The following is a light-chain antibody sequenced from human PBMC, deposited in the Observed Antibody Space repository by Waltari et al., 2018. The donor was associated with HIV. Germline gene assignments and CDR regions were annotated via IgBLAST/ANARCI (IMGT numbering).Light chain of an antibody. CDR2: RNN. CDR1: RYNIGSNY. J-gene: IGLJ2*01. V-gene: IGLV1-47*01. CDR3: ATWDDSLSGSVL. Sequence: QSVLTQPPSASGTPGQRVTISCSGSRYNIGSNYVYWYQDLPGTAPKLLIYRNNQRPSGVPDRFSGSKSGTSASLAISGLRSEDEAAYYCATWDDSLSGSVLFGGGTKLTVL.